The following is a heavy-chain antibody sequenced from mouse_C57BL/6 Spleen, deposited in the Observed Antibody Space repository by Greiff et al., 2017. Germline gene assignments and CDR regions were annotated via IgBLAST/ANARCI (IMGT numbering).Heavy chain of an antibody. V-gene: IGHV14-1*01. CDR1: GFNINDYY. J-gene: IGHJ3*01. CDR2: IDPEDGDT. D-gene: IGHD1-1*01. Sequence: EVQLQQSGAELVRPGASVKLSCTASGFNINDYYMHWVKQRPEQGLEWIGRIDPEDGDTEYAPKFQGKATMTADTSSNTAYLQLSSLTSEDTAVYYGTTFYEYGRSYFADWGQGTMVTVAA. CDR3: TTFYEYGRSYFAD.